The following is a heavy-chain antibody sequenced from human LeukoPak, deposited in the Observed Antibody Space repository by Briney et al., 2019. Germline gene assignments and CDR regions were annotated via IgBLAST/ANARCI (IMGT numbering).Heavy chain of an antibody. J-gene: IGHJ3*02. CDR2: INHSGST. V-gene: IGHV4-34*01. CDR3: ATAVVPDWSAFDI. Sequence: SETLSLTCAVYGGSFSGYYWSWIRQPPGKGLEWIGEINHSGSTNYNPSLKSRVTISVDTSKNQFSLKLSSVTAADTAVYYCATAVVPDWSAFDIWGQGTMVTVSS. CDR1: GGSFSGYY. D-gene: IGHD2-2*01.